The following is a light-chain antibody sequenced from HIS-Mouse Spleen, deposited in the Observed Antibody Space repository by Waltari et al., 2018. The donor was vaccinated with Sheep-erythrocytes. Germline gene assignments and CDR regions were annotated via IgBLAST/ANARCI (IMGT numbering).Light chain of an antibody. CDR2: KDS. J-gene: IGLJ3*02. CDR1: ALPKQY. CDR3: QSADSSGTWV. Sequence: SYELTQPPSVSVSPGQTARIPCSGDALPKQYAYWYQQKPGQAPVLVIYKDSERPSGIPERFSGSSSGTTVTLTISGVQAEDEADYYCQSADSSGTWVFGGGTK. V-gene: IGLV3-25*03.